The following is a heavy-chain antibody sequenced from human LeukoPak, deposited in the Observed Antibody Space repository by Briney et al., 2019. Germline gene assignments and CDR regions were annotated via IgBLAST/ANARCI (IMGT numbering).Heavy chain of an antibody. V-gene: IGHV3-74*01. CDR3: ARVGYYSSGPFSYFDY. Sequence: PGGSLRLSCAASGFTFSSYAMHWVRQAPGKGLVWVAHINSEGSSTGYADSVKGRFTISRDSSENTLYLQMNSLRVEDTAVYYCARVGYYSSGPFSYFDYWGQGTLVTVSS. CDR1: GFTFSSYA. J-gene: IGHJ4*02. CDR2: INSEGSST. D-gene: IGHD3-10*01.